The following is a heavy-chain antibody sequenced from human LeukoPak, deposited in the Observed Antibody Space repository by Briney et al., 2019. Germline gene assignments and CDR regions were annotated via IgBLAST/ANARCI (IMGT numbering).Heavy chain of an antibody. CDR3: AREDIVVVVAVTGGMDV. V-gene: IGHV4-59*01. D-gene: IGHD2-15*01. J-gene: IGHJ6*02. Sequence: PSETLSLTCTVSGGSISSYYWSWIRQPPGKGLEWIGYIYYSGSTNYNPSLKSRVTISVDTSKNQFSLKLSPVTAADTAVYYCAREDIVVVVAVTGGMDVWGQGTTVTVSS. CDR1: GGSISSYY. CDR2: IYYSGST.